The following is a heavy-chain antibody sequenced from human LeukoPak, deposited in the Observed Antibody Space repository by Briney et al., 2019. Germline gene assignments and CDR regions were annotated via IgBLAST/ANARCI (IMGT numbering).Heavy chain of an antibody. CDR3: AKAPISYYCYYYMDV. J-gene: IGHJ6*03. CDR1: GFTFSVYA. CDR2: ISGSGGST. V-gene: IGHV3-23*01. D-gene: IGHD2/OR15-2a*01. Sequence: GGTLRLSCAASGFTFSVYAMSWVRQAPGKGLEWVSGISGSGGSTYYADSVKGRFTISRDNSKNTLYVQMNSLRAEDTAVYYCAKAPISYYCYYYMDVWGKGTTVTISS.